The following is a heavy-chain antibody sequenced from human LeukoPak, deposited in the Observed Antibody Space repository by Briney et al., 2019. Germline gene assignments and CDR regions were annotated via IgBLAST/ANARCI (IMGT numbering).Heavy chain of an antibody. V-gene: IGHV4-39*07. D-gene: IGHD3-16*01. CDR3: ARFTPQGYGWGGYNRFDP. J-gene: IGHJ5*02. CDR1: GGSISSSSYY. CDR2: IYYSGST. Sequence: SETLSLTCTVSGGSISSSSYYWGWIRQPPGKGLEWIGSIYYSGSTYYNPSLKSRVTISVDTSKNQFSLKLSSVTAADTAVYYCARFTPQGYGWGGYNRFDPWGQGTLVAVSS.